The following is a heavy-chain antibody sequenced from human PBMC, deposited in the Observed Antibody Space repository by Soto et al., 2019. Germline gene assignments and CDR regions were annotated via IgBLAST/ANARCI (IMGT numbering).Heavy chain of an antibody. V-gene: IGHV4-30-2*01. Sequence: SETLSLTCAVSGGSISSGGYSWSWIRQPPGKGLEWIGYIYHSGSTYYNPSLKSRVTISVDRSKNQFSLKLSSVTAADTAVYYCARGDFDSGSGTYSAWYYYDYWGQGSLVTVSS. CDR2: IYHSGST. J-gene: IGHJ4*02. CDR1: GGSISSGGYS. CDR3: ARGDFDSGSGTYSAWYYYDY. D-gene: IGHD3-10*01.